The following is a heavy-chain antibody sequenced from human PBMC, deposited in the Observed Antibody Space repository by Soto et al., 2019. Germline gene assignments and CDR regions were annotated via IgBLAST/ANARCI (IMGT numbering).Heavy chain of an antibody. CDR3: ARDPLTRFDY. J-gene: IGHJ4*02. D-gene: IGHD3-16*02. V-gene: IGHV4-4*07. Sequence: SETLSLTCTVSGGSISSYYWSWIRQPAGTGLEWIGRIFSSGSTNYNPSLKTRVTMSVDSSKKQFPLKLRSVTAADTAVYYCARDPLTRFDYWGQGTLITVSS. CDR1: GGSISSYY. CDR2: IFSSGST.